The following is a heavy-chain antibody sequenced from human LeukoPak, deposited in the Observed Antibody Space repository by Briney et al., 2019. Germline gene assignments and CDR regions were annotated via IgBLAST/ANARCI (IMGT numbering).Heavy chain of an antibody. CDR2: IIPTLGIA. J-gene: IGHJ4*02. Sequence: ASVKVSCKASGGTFSSYAISWVRQAPGQGLEWMGRIIPTLGIANYAQKFQGRVTITADKSTSTAYMELSSLRSEDTAVYYCARDRYNWNDEGTYYYDSSGYSHFDYWGQGTLVTVSS. V-gene: IGHV1-69*04. CDR1: GGTFSSYA. CDR3: ARDRYNWNDEGTYYYDSSGYSHFDY. D-gene: IGHD3-22*01.